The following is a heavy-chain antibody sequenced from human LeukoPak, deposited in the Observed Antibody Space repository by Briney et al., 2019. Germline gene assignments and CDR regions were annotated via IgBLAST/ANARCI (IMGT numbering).Heavy chain of an antibody. CDR1: GVAFSIYS. V-gene: IGHV3-48*01. D-gene: IGHD3-16*01. J-gene: IGHJ4*02. CDR2: ITGSSII. Sequence: GGSLRLSCAASGVAFSIYSMSWICQAPGKGLEWVSYITGSSIIYYSDSVKGRFTVSRDNAKNSLYLQIGGLRAEDTALYYCSSVRGSYWGQGTLVTVSS. CDR3: SSVRGSY.